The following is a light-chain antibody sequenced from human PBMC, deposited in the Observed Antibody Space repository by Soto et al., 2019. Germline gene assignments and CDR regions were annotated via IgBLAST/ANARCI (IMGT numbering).Light chain of an antibody. CDR1: QSVARY. V-gene: IGKV3-11*01. Sequence: EVVVTQSTGNRARSSGRRANRICMASQSVARYLAWYQQKPGQAPRLLIYDASNRATGIPARFSGSGSGTDFTLTISSLEPEDFAVYYCQQRSNWPVTFGQGTKVDIK. J-gene: IGKJ1*01. CDR2: DAS. CDR3: QQRSNWPVT.